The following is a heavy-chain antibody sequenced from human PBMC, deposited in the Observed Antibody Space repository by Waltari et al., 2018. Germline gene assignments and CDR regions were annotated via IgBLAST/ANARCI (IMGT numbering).Heavy chain of an antibody. V-gene: IGHV4-39*07. CDR3: ARQWNIAAAGTGWFDP. Sequence: QLQLQESGPGLVRPSETLTLTCSVSGGSISSASYYWGWIRQTPGKGLEWIGSIYYSGYPYYNPSLKTRVIISVDTSKNQFSLKLTSVTAADTALYFCARQWNIAAAGTGWFDPWGQGNLVTVSS. CDR1: GGSISSASYY. D-gene: IGHD6-13*01. J-gene: IGHJ5*02. CDR2: IYYSGYP.